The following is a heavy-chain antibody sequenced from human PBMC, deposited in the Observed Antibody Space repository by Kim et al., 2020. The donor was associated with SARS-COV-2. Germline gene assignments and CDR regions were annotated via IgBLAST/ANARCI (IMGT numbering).Heavy chain of an antibody. Sequence: SETLSLTCSVSGDSINSRDYWAWIRQPPGKELEWIGSIYYTGSTYFNPHLKSRLTISVDPSKNQFYLKLSSVTAADTAVYYCARHVPYSYDSSGLDYWGQGTLVTVSS. CDR2: IYYTGST. CDR1: GDSINSRDY. D-gene: IGHD3-22*01. CDR3: ARHVPYSYDSSGLDY. V-gene: IGHV4-39*01. J-gene: IGHJ4*02.